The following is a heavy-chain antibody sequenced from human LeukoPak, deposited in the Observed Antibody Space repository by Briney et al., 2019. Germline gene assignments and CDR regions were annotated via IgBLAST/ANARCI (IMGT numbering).Heavy chain of an antibody. CDR1: GGSIGNYC. Sequence: SETLSLTCTVPGGSIGNYCWSWIRQPPGKGLEWIGSVYSSWYTNYNPSLKIRFTISVDTSNNQFSLRLSSVTAADTPVYYCARLTRFVSGFLNPLDSWGQGTLVTVSS. CDR2: VYSSWYT. CDR3: ARLTRFVSGFLNPLDS. D-gene: IGHD1-26*01. V-gene: IGHV4-59*08. J-gene: IGHJ4*02.